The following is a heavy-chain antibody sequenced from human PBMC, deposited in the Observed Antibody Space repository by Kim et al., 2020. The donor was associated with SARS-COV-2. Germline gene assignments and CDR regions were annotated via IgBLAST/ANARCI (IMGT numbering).Heavy chain of an antibody. CDR2: ISPGGSSM. D-gene: IGHD1-1*01. CDR3: ARVDGGTVKIRWFDS. V-gene: IGHV3-48*04. Sequence: GGSLRLSCAASGFTFSGRGMVWVRQAPGKGLEWVSYISPGGSSMYYADSVKGRFTISRDNARNSLYLQMNSLRADDTALYSCARVDGGTVKIRWFDSWG. J-gene: IGHJ5*01. CDR1: GFTFSGRG.